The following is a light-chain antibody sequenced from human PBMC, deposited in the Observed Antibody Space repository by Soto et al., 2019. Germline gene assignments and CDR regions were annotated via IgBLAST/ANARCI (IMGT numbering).Light chain of an antibody. CDR2: AAF. CDR1: QNINGY. CDR3: QQTDSPPRT. Sequence: DIQMTQSPSSLSASVGDRVTITCRASQNINGYLNWYQQKPGRAPQLLIFAAFNLPRGVSSRFSGSGSGTHFTLTISSVQPEDFATYYCQQTDSPPRTFGQGTKLEVK. V-gene: IGKV1-39*01. J-gene: IGKJ2*01.